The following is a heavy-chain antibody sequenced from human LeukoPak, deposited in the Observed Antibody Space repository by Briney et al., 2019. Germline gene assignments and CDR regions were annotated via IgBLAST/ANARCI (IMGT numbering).Heavy chain of an antibody. CDR3: ARHGGRSGKFDY. Sequence: SETLSLTCTVSGGSISSYYWSWIRQPPGKGLEWIGYIYYSGSTNYNPSLKSRVTISVDTSKNQFSLKLSSVTAADTAVYYCARHGGRSGKFDYRGQGTLVTVSS. CDR2: IYYSGST. D-gene: IGHD3-10*01. V-gene: IGHV4-59*08. J-gene: IGHJ4*02. CDR1: GGSISSYY.